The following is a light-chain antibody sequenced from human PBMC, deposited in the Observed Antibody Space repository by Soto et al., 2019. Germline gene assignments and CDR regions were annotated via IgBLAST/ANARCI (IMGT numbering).Light chain of an antibody. Sequence: DLQMTQSPSSLSASVGDRVTITCQASQDISNYLNWYQQKPGKAPKLLIYDASNLETGVPSRFSGSGSGTDFTFTISSLQPEDIATYYCQQYDNLPPLFSQGTRLEIK. CDR2: DAS. V-gene: IGKV1-33*01. J-gene: IGKJ5*01. CDR1: QDISNY. CDR3: QQYDNLPPL.